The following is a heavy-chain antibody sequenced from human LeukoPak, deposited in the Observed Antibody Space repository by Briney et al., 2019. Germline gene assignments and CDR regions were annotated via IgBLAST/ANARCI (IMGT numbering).Heavy chain of an antibody. V-gene: IGHV4-59*01. Sequence: SETLSLTCTVSGDSISSNYWSWIRQPPGKGLEWIGYIYYTGSTNYNPSLKSRVTISVDTSKNQFSLKLSSVSAADTAVYYCAREIKLELRNWFDPWGQGTLVTVSS. D-gene: IGHD1-26*01. CDR3: AREIKLELRNWFDP. CDR1: GDSISSNY. J-gene: IGHJ5*02. CDR2: IYYTGST.